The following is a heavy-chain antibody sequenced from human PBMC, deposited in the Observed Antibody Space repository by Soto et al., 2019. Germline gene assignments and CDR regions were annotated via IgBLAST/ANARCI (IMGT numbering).Heavy chain of an antibody. CDR1: GYTFTRYY. CDR3: ASGYYNYYYYMDV. D-gene: IGHD3-3*01. CDR2: IHPSGGST. V-gene: IGHV1-46*01. Sequence: QVQLVQSGAEVKKPGASVKVSCKASGYTFTRYYMHWVRQTPGQGLEWMGIIHPSGGSTSYPQKLQVRYTMTRDTSRGTVYVALSSLRSEDTAVYYCASGYYNYYYYMDVWGKGTTYTV. J-gene: IGHJ6*03.